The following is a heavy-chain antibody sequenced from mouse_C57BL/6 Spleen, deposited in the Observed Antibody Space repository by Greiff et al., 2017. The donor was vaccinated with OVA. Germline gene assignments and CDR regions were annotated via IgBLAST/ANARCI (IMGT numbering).Heavy chain of an antibody. D-gene: IGHD2-5*01. Sequence: EVKVVESGGGLVKPGGSLKLSCAASGFTFSSYTMSWVRQTPEKRLEWVATISGGGGNTYYPDSVKGRFTISRDNAKNTLYLQISSLRSEDTALYYCARQGDSKGAMDYWGQGTSVTVSS. CDR1: GFTFSSYT. V-gene: IGHV5-9*01. CDR2: ISGGGGNT. CDR3: ARQGDSKGAMDY. J-gene: IGHJ4*01.